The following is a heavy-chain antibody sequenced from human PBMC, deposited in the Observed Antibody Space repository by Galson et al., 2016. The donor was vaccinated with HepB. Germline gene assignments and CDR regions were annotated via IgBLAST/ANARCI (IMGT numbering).Heavy chain of an antibody. CDR2: ITAGGGTT. D-gene: IGHD3-22*01. Sequence: SLRLSCAASGFTFSIYTMSWVRQAPGRGLEWLSAITAGGGTTYYADAAKGRFTIARDNSKNTVYLRMTSLKVEDTAVYYCTPSSAYYHHAFDMWGQGTVVTVSS. CDR1: GFTFSIYT. V-gene: IGHV3-23*01. J-gene: IGHJ3*02. CDR3: TPSSAYYHHAFDM.